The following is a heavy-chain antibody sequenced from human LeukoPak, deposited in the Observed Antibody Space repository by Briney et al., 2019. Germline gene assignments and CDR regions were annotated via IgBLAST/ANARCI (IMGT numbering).Heavy chain of an antibody. D-gene: IGHD2-2*02. V-gene: IGHV3-30-3*01. Sequence: PGRSLRLSCAASGFTFSSYAMHWVRQAPGKGLEWVAVISYDGSNKYYADSVKGRFTISRDNSKNTLYLQMNSLRAEDTAVYYCARLIRYCSSTSCYMLVGYSYGPTTDDFDYWGQGTLVTVSS. CDR2: ISYDGSNK. CDR1: GFTFSSYA. J-gene: IGHJ4*02. CDR3: ARLIRYCSSTSCYMLVGYSYGPTTDDFDY.